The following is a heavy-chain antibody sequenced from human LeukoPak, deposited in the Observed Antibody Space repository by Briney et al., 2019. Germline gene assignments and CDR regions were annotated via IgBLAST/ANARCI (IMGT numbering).Heavy chain of an antibody. Sequence: ASVKVSCKASGYTFTSYYMHWVRQAPGQGLEWMGIINPSGGSTSYAQKFQGRVTMTRDMSTSTVYMELSSLRSEDTAVYYCAREEGTYYDISTGPPNWFDPWGQGTLVTVSS. CDR3: AREEGTYYDISTGPPNWFDP. V-gene: IGHV1-46*01. CDR1: GYTFTSYY. D-gene: IGHD3-9*01. CDR2: INPSGGST. J-gene: IGHJ5*02.